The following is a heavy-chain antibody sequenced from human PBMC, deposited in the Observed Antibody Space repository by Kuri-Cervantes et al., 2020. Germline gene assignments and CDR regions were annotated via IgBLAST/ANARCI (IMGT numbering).Heavy chain of an antibody. CDR1: GYTFTGYY. J-gene: IGHJ6*02. Sequence: ASVKVFCKASGYTFTGYYMHWVRQAPGQGLEWMGWMNPNSGNTGYAQKFQGRVTMTRNTSISTAYMELSSLRSEDTAVYYCAREGGTYDYVWGSYRTQYYYGMDVWGQGTMVTVSS. CDR3: AREGGTYDYVWGSYRTQYYYGMDV. V-gene: IGHV1-8*02. CDR2: MNPNSGNT. D-gene: IGHD3-16*02.